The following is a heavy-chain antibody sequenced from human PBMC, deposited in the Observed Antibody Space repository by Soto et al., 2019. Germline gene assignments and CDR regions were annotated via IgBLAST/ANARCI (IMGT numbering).Heavy chain of an antibody. CDR3: ARDSVLWLDSGRYPYYYGMDF. D-gene: IGHD1-26*01. J-gene: IGHJ6*02. V-gene: IGHV3-30-3*01. CDR2: ISYDGSNK. Sequence: GGSLRLSCAASGFTFSSYAMHWVRQAPGKGLEWVAVISYDGSNKYYADSVKGRFTISRDNSKNTLYLQMNSLRAEDTAVYYCARDSVLWLDSGRYPYYYGMDFWGQGTTVTVSS. CDR1: GFTFSSYA.